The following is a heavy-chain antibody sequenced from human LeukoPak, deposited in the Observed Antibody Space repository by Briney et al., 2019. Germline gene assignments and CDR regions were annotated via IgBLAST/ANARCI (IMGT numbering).Heavy chain of an antibody. V-gene: IGHV4-34*01. D-gene: IGHD5-12*01. J-gene: IGHJ1*01. CDR1: GGSFSGYY. CDR3: ARDSYRSGSGYDF. Sequence: SETLSLTCAVYGGSFSGYYWSWIRQPPGKGLEWIGEINHSGSTNYNPSLKSRVTMSLDTSKNQFSLRLNSVTAADTAVYYCARDSYRSGSGYDFWGQGTPVTVSS. CDR2: INHSGST.